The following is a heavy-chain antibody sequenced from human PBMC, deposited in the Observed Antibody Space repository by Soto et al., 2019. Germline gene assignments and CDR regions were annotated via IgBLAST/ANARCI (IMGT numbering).Heavy chain of an antibody. CDR2: IKQDGSEK. CDR1: GFTFSIYW. V-gene: IGHV3-7*03. J-gene: IGHJ6*02. D-gene: IGHD6-6*01. CDR3: ARSCIAARYPYYGMDV. Sequence: PGGSLRLSCAASGFTFSIYWMSWVRQAPGKGLEWVANIKQDGSEKYYVDSVKGRFTISRDNAKNSLYLQMNSLRAEDTAVYYCARSCIAARYPYYGMDVWGQGTKVTVSS.